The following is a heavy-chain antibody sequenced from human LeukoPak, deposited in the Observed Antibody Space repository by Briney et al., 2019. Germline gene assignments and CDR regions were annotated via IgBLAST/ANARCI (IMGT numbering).Heavy chain of an antibody. J-gene: IGHJ4*02. CDR1: GFTFSSYA. CDR2: ISYDGSNK. V-gene: IGHV3-30*04. CDR3: ARDSARLGWLQVSSMDYDY. D-gene: IGHD5-24*01. Sequence: GGSLRLSCAASGFTFSSYAMHWVRQAPGKGLEWVAVISYDGSNKYYADSVKGRFTISRDNSKNTLYLQMNSLRAEDTAVYYCARDSARLGWLQVSSMDYDYWGRGTLVTVSS.